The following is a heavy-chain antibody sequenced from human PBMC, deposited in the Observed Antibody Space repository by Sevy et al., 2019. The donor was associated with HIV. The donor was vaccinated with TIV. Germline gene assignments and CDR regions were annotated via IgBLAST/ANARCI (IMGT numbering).Heavy chain of an antibody. Sequence: ASVKVSCKASGYTFIDYYLIWVRQAPGQGLELMGRFNPNSGDTNYAQKFQGRVTMTRDAPINSAYMELSRLTSDDTAVYYCAREWGFAMANAFDIWGQGTMVTVSS. J-gene: IGHJ3*02. CDR2: FNPNSGDT. D-gene: IGHD2-2*01. V-gene: IGHV1-2*06. CDR1: GYTFIDYY. CDR3: AREWGFAMANAFDI.